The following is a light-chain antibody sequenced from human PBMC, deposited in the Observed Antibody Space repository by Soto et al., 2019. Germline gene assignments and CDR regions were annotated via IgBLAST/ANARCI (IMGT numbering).Light chain of an antibody. J-gene: IGKJ1*01. Sequence: DIVMTQTPLSSPVSLGQPASISCRSSQSLVHSDGNTYLSWLHQRPGQPPRLLIYKTSNRFSGVPNRFRGRGAGTDFSLKISRVEAKDVGVYYCMQATRLWTFGQGTKVEI. CDR3: MQATRLWT. CDR1: QSLVHSDGNTY. CDR2: KTS. V-gene: IGKV2-24*01.